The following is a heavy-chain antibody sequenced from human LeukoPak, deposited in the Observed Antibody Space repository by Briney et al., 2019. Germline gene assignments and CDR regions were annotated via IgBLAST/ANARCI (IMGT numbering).Heavy chain of an antibody. CDR3: ARVPNLIAIDS. D-gene: IGHD6-13*01. CDR2: INLDGKKT. V-gene: IGHV3-7*03. CDR1: GFTFGSYW. J-gene: IGHJ4*02. Sequence: PGGSLRLSCAASGFTFGSYWMTWVRQSPGKGLESVAMINLDGKKTYYVDSVKGRFTISRDNAKNSLFLQMNGLRPEDSALYFCARVPNLIAIDSWGQGTLVTVSS.